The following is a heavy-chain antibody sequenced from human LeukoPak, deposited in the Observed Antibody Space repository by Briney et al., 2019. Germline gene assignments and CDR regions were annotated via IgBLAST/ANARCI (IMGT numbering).Heavy chain of an antibody. V-gene: IGHV4-61*09. CDR2: INHSGST. CDR1: GGSISSGSYY. CDR3: ARAPGYYARDWFDP. Sequence: PSQTLSLTCTVSGGSISSGSYYWSWIRQPAGKGLEWIGEINHSGSTNYNPSLKSRVTISVDTSKNQFSLKLSSVTAADTAVYYCARAPGYYARDWFDPWGQGTLVTVSS. J-gene: IGHJ5*02. D-gene: IGHD2-2*01.